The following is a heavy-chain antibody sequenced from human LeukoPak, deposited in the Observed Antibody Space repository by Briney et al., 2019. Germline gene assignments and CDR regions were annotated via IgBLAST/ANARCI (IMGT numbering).Heavy chain of an antibody. Sequence: GGSLRLSCAASGFTFSGFAMNWVRQAPGEGLEWVSGILGNGVTTYYADSPKGRFTISRDNSKNILYLQMNSLRVEDTAVYYCAKDRIPDGYYSIDSWGQGTLVTVSS. J-gene: IGHJ4*02. CDR2: ILGNGVTT. CDR3: AKDRIPDGYYSIDS. CDR1: GFTFSGFA. D-gene: IGHD3-3*01. V-gene: IGHV3-23*01.